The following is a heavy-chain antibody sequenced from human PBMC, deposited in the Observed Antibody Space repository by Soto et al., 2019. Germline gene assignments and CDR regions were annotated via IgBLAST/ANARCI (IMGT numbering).Heavy chain of an antibody. Sequence: QAQLVQSGAEVKKPGSSVKVSCKGSGGTFSSYTISWVRQAPGQGLEWMGRIIPILGITKYAQKFQGRVTITADKSTITAYMELSSLRSEDTAVYYCASLMSSGYYYGMDVWGQGTTVTVSS. D-gene: IGHD3-10*01. CDR2: IIPILGIT. V-gene: IGHV1-69*02. CDR1: GGTFSSYT. J-gene: IGHJ6*02. CDR3: ASLMSSGYYYGMDV.